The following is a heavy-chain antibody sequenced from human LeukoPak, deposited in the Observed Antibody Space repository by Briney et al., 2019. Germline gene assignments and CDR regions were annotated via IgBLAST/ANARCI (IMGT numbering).Heavy chain of an antibody. CDR1: GYTFTSYD. CDR3: ARGQEWWTPEMYYYGSGSYYTENDY. Sequence: ASVKVSCKASGYTFTSYDINWVRQATGQGLEWMGWMNPNSGNTGYAQKFQGRVTMTRNTSISTAYMELSSLRSEDTAVCYCARGQEWWTPEMYYYGSGSYYTENDYWGQGTLVTVSS. V-gene: IGHV1-8*01. J-gene: IGHJ4*02. CDR2: MNPNSGNT. D-gene: IGHD3-10*01.